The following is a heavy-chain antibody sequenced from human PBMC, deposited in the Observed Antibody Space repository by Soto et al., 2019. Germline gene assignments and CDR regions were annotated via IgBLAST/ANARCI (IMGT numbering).Heavy chain of an antibody. CDR1: GGTFSSYA. J-gene: IGHJ4*02. V-gene: IGHV1-69*01. CDR3: ARGQGYYGAGSYYNQGNYFDY. D-gene: IGHD3-10*01. CDR2: IIPIFGTA. Sequence: QVQLVQSGAEVKKPGSSVKVSCKASGGTFSSYAISWVRQAPGQGLEWMGGIIPIFGTANYAHKFQGRVTITADESTSTAYMELSSLRSEDTAVYYCARGQGYYGAGSYYNQGNYFDYWCQGTLVTVSS.